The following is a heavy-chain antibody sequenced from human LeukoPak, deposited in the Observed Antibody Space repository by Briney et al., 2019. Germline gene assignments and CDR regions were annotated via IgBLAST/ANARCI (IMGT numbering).Heavy chain of an antibody. CDR3: ARPRRTSNYYDSSGYYYAY. CDR2: IYTSGRT. V-gene: IGHV4-61*02. D-gene: IGHD3-22*01. CDR1: GGSISSGSDY. Sequence: TLSLTCTVSGGSISSGSDYWSWIRQPAGKGLEWIGRIYTSGRTNYNPSLKSRVTISVDTSKNQFSLKLSSVTAAATAVYYCARPRRTSNYYDSSGYYYAYWGQGTLVTVSS. J-gene: IGHJ4*02.